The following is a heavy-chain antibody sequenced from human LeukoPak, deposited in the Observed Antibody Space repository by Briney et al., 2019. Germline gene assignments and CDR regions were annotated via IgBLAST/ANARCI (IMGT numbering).Heavy chain of an antibody. J-gene: IGHJ4*02. CDR3: ARWISSSPFYYFDY. D-gene: IGHD6-6*01. CDR1: GYSFTNYW. CDR2: IYPGDSDT. V-gene: IGHV5-51*01. Sequence: GESLQISCQGSGYSFTNYWIGWVRPMPGKGLEWMGIIYPGDSDTRYSPSFQGQVTISADKSISTAYLQWSSLKASDTAMYYCARWISSSPFYYFDYWGQGTLVTVSS.